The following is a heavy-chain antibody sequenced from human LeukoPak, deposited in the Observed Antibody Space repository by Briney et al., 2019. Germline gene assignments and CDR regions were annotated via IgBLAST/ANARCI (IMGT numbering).Heavy chain of an antibody. D-gene: IGHD6-13*01. J-gene: IGHJ1*01. Sequence: GGSLRLSCAASGFTFSSYAMSWVRQAPGKGLEWVSAISGSGGSTYYADSVKGRFTISRDNAKNSLYLQMDSLRAEDTAVYYCARERYIAAAGTRGYFQLWGQGTLVTVSS. CDR3: ARERYIAAAGTRGYFQL. CDR2: ISGSGGST. V-gene: IGHV3-23*01. CDR1: GFTFSSYA.